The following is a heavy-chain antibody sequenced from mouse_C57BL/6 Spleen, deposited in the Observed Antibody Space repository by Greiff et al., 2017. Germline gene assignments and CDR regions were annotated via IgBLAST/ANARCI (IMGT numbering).Heavy chain of an antibody. J-gene: IGHJ3*01. CDR2: IYPGDGDT. CDR1: GYAFSSSW. D-gene: IGHD1-1*01. CDR3: ARSFTTVPWFAY. V-gene: IGHV1-82*01. Sequence: QVQLKESGPELVKPGASVKISCKASGYAFSSSWMNWVKQRPGKGLEWIGRIYPGDGDTNYNGKFKGKATLTADKSSSTAYMQLSSLTSEDSAVYFCARSFTTVPWFAYWGQGTLVTVSA.